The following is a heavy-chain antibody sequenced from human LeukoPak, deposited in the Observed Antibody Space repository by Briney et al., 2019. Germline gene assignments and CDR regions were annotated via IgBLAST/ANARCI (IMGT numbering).Heavy chain of an antibody. CDR3: ARVTGVAAAADF. V-gene: IGHV3-7*04. D-gene: IGHD6-25*01. CDR1: GFTSSRYD. Sequence: GGSLRLSCTTSGFTSSRYDMNWVRQAPGKGLEWVANIKHDGSEKFYVDSVKGRFTISRDNAKNALYLQLNSLRDEDTAVYHCARVTGVAAAADFWGQGTLVTVSS. J-gene: IGHJ4*02. CDR2: IKHDGSEK.